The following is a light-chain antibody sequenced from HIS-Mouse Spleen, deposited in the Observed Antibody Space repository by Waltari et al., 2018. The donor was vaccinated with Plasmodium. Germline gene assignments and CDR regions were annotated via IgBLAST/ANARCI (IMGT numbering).Light chain of an antibody. CDR1: QGISNY. Sequence: DIQLTQSPSSLYASVGARVNITCRASQGISNYLAWYQQKPGKVPKLLIYAASTLQSGVPSRFSGSGSGTDFTLTISSLQPEDVATYYCQKYNSAPHTFGQGTKLEIK. CDR2: AAS. J-gene: IGKJ2*01. V-gene: IGKV1-27*01. CDR3: QKYNSAPHT.